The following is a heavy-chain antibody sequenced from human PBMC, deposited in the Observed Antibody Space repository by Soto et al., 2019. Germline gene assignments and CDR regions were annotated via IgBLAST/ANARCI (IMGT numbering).Heavy chain of an antibody. D-gene: IGHD6-13*01. CDR1: GFTFSDYS. Sequence: QVQLVESGGGLVKPGGSLRLSCAASGFTFSDYSMSWIRQAPGKGPEWVSYINSSSSYTNYADSVKGRFTISRDNAKNSLYLQMNSLRAEDTAVYYCARIITAAGGRRYFDLWGRGTLVTVSS. J-gene: IGHJ2*01. CDR2: INSSSSYT. V-gene: IGHV3-11*05. CDR3: ARIITAAGGRRYFDL.